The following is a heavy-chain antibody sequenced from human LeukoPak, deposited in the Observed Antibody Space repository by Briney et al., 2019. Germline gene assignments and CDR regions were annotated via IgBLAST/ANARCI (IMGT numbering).Heavy chain of an antibody. CDR3: ATYPRPGVVAHYYYYYMDV. D-gene: IGHD3-3*01. V-gene: IGHV1-24*01. CDR2: FDPEDGGT. J-gene: IGHJ6*03. Sequence: ASVKVSCKVSGYTLTELSMHWVRQAPGKGLEWMGGFDPEDGGTIYAQKFQGRVTMTEDTSTDTAYMELSSLRSEDTAVYYCATYPRPGVVAHYYYYYMDVWGKGTTVTVSS. CDR1: GYTLTELS.